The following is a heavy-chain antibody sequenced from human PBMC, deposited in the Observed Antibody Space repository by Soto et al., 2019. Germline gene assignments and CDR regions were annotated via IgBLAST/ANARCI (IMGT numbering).Heavy chain of an antibody. CDR3: ARHYGSFDP. J-gene: IGHJ5*02. D-gene: IGHD6-19*01. Sequence: SETLSLTCTVSGGSISNSGYYWGWVRQPPGKGLEWIASVFYSGGTYYKPSLKSRVIISIDTSKNQFSLNLKSVTAADTAVYYCARHYGSFDPWGQGALVTVS. CDR2: VFYSGGT. CDR1: GGSISNSGYY. V-gene: IGHV4-39*01.